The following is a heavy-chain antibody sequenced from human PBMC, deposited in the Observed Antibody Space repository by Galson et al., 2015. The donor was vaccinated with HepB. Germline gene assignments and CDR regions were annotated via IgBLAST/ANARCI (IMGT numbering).Heavy chain of an antibody. CDR2: ISSSSSTI. Sequence: SLRLSCAASGFTFSSYSMNWVRQAPGKGLEWVSYISSSSSTIYYADYVKGRFTISRDNAKNSLYLQTNSLRDEDTAVYYCARHVITVTSYNWFDPWGQGTLVTVSS. CDR3: ARHVITVTSYNWFDP. CDR1: GFTFSSYS. D-gene: IGHD4-11*01. J-gene: IGHJ5*02. V-gene: IGHV3-48*02.